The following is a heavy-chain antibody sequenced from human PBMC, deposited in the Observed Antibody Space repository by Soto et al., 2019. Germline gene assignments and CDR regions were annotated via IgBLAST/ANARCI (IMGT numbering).Heavy chain of an antibody. D-gene: IGHD6-13*01. CDR2: IFYSGST. V-gene: IGHV4-59*08. Sequence: QVQLQESGPGLVKPSETLSLTCTVSVGSISSFYWSWIRQPPGKGLEWIGYIFYSGSTNYNPSLKSRVTISVDTSKRQLSLRLSPVTAADTAVYYCARGGGSSWDQLFDYWGQGTLVTVSS. CDR1: VGSISSFY. CDR3: ARGGGSSWDQLFDY. J-gene: IGHJ4*02.